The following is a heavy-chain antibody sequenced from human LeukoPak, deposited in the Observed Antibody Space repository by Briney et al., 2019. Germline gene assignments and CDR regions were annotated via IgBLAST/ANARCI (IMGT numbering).Heavy chain of an antibody. Sequence: KPSETLSLTCTVSDDSVTTYYWRWIRQPPGRGPEWIAYKFDGGRDIYNPSLKSRVTVSVDASEKQFSLSLRSVTATHRAIYYCATTTLLAPDGRAEYFQYWGQGTLVIVSS. CDR1: DDSVTTYY. CDR3: ATTTLLAPDGRAEYFQY. V-gene: IGHV4-59*02. J-gene: IGHJ1*01. CDR2: KFDGGRD. D-gene: IGHD3-3*01.